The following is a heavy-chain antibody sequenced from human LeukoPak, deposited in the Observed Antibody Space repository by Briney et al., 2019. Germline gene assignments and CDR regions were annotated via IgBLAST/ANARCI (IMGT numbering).Heavy chain of an antibody. V-gene: IGHV5-51*01. Sequence: GESLKISCQGSGYSFTSYWIGWVRQMPGKGLEWRGIIYPGDSDTRYSPSFQGQVTIPADKSISTAYLQWSRLKATDTAMYYCARNAGIIQLWPKKEYYFDYWGQGTLVTVSS. CDR2: IYPGDSDT. CDR1: GYSFTSYW. J-gene: IGHJ4*02. CDR3: ARNAGIIQLWPKKEYYFDY. D-gene: IGHD5-18*01.